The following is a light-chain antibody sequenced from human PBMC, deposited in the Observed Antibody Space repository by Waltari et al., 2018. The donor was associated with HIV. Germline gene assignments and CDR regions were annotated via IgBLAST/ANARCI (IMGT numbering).Light chain of an antibody. CDR3: QWRTKWRPGT. CDR1: QSVTNS. J-gene: IGKJ5*01. V-gene: IGKV3-11*01. CDR2: DTS. Sequence: EIVLTQSPATLSLSPGERATLFCRASQSVTNSLAWYQQKPGQTPRLLIYDTSNRATGIPARFSGSGSGTDFSLTISSPEPDDFAVYYCQWRTKWRPGTFGQGTRLEIK.